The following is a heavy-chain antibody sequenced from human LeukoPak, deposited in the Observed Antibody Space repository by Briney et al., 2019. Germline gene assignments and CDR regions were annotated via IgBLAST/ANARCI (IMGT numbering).Heavy chain of an antibody. V-gene: IGHV3-23*01. CDR3: AKGYDSSGYYGFDAFDI. CDR1: GFAFSSYA. D-gene: IGHD3-22*01. CDR2: MSGSGGST. Sequence: GGSLRLSCAASGFAFSSYAMSWVRQAPGKGLEWVSAMSGSGGSTYYADSVKGRFTISRDNSKNTLYLQMNSLRAEDTAVYYCAKGYDSSGYYGFDAFDIWGQGTMVTVSS. J-gene: IGHJ3*02.